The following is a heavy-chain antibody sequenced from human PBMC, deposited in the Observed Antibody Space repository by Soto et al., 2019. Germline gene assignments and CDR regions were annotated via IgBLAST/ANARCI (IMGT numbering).Heavy chain of an antibody. V-gene: IGHV3-11*01. CDR1: GFTFSDYY. CDR2: ISSSGSTI. Sequence: QVQLVESGGGLVKPGGSLRLSCAASGFTFSDYYMSWIRQAPGKGLEWVSYISSSGSTIYYADSVKGRFTISRDNAKNSLYLKMNSRRAEDTAVYYCARDRRGSSGWTGFKVSDAFDIWGQGTMVTVSS. J-gene: IGHJ3*02. CDR3: ARDRRGSSGWTGFKVSDAFDI. D-gene: IGHD6-19*01.